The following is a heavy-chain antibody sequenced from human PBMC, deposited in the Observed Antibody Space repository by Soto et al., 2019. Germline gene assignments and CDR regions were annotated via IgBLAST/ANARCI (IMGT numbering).Heavy chain of an antibody. D-gene: IGHD1-1*01. CDR1: GGSVSSGSYY. J-gene: IGHJ3*02. CDR2: MSHSGGT. CDR3: ARVERGTATTVVDAFDI. Sequence: QVQLQQWGAGLLKPSETLSLTCAVYGGSVSSGSYYWSWIRQPPGKGLEWIGEMSHSGGTHFNPSLKSRVTISVDTSKNQFSLKMSSVTAADTALYYCARVERGTATTVVDAFDIWGQGKMVTVSS. V-gene: IGHV4-34*01.